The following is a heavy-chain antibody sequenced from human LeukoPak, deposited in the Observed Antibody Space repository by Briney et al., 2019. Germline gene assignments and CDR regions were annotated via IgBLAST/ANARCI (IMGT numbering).Heavy chain of an antibody. CDR3: AGRLYYGSEPYFDY. J-gene: IGHJ4*02. CDR1: GFTFSSYG. V-gene: IGHV3-30*02. CDR2: IRYDGSNK. Sequence: GGSLRLSCAASGFTFSSYGMHWVRQAPGKGLEWVAFIRYDGSNKYYADSVKGRFTISRDNSKNTLYLQMNSLRAEDTAVYYCAGRLYYGSEPYFDYWGQGTLVTVSS. D-gene: IGHD3-10*01.